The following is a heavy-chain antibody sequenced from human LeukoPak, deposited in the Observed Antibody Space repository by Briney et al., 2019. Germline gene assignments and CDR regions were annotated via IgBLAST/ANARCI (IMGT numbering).Heavy chain of an antibody. CDR3: AREARHYMDV. V-gene: IGHV1-69*06. CDR2: IIPIFGTT. Sequence: ASVKVSCKTSGGNFSSYAITWVRQTPGQGLEWMGGIIPIFGTTNYAQKFQDRVTISADKSTSTAYMKLSSLRSEDTAVYYCAREARHYMDVWGKGTTVAISS. D-gene: IGHD6-6*01. J-gene: IGHJ6*03. CDR1: GGNFSSYA.